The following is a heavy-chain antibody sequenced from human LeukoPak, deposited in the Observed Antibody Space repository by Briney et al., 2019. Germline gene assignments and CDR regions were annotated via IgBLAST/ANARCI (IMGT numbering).Heavy chain of an antibody. CDR2: INHSGST. V-gene: IGHV4-34*01. Sequence: PSETLSLTCAVYGGSFSGYYWSWIRQPPGKGLEWIGEINHSGSTNYNPSLKSRVTISVDTSKNQFSLKLSSVTAADTAVYYCARDPKLGGSGSFDYWGQGTLVTVSS. CDR3: ARDPKLGGSGSFDY. J-gene: IGHJ4*02. CDR1: GGSFSGYY. D-gene: IGHD3-10*01.